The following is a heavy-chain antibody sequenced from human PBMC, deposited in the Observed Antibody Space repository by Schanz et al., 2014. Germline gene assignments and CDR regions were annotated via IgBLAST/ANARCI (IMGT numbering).Heavy chain of an antibody. Sequence: EVQLVESGGGLIQPGGSLRLSCAVSGFTVNTNYMSWVRQAPGKGLEWISSMYINSGSTQYADSVKGRFTISRDNSKNTLFLQVNSLRAEDTAVYYCAKDHFGHYDSSGCSDCYYYGMDVWGQGTLVTVSS. CDR3: AKDHFGHYDSSGCSDCYYYGMDV. CDR2: MYINSGST. V-gene: IGHV3-66*03. D-gene: IGHD3-22*01. J-gene: IGHJ6*02. CDR1: GFTVNTNY.